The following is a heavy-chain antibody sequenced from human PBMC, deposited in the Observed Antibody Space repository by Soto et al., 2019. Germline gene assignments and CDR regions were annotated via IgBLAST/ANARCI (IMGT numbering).Heavy chain of an antibody. CDR3: ATRIVGATAPFDD. V-gene: IGHV1-69*13. D-gene: IGHD1-26*01. CDR2: IIPIFGTA. J-gene: IGHJ4*02. CDR1: GGTFSSYA. Sequence: GASVKVSCKASGGTFSSYAISWVRQAPGQGLEWMGGIIPIFGTANYAQKFQGRVTITADESTSTAYMELSSLRSEDTAVYYCATRIVGATAPFDDWGQGTLVTVSS.